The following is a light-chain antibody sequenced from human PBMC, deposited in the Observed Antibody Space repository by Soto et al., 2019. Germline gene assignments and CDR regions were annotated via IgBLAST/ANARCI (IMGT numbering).Light chain of an antibody. CDR3: QQYGSSRGYT. CDR2: GAS. J-gene: IGKJ2*01. V-gene: IGKV3-20*01. Sequence: EIVLTQSPGTLSLSQGERATLSCRASQSVRSSYLAWYQQKPGQAPRLLIYGASSRATGIPDRFSGSGSGTDFTITISRLEPEDFAVYYCQQYGSSRGYTFGQGTKLEIK. CDR1: QSVRSSY.